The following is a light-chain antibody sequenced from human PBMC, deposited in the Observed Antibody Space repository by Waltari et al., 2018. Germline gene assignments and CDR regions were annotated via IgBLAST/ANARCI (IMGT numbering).Light chain of an antibody. CDR1: GSAVGGSDS. CDR2: DVT. Sequence: QSALTQPDSVSGSPGQSITIPCSGVGSAVGGSDSVSWHQHHPGKAPQVIIYDVTNRPSGVSDRFSASKSANTASLTISRLQPEDEADYYCSSQTLDGLVLFGGGTRLTVL. J-gene: IGLJ2*01. V-gene: IGLV2-14*03. CDR3: SSQTLDGLVL.